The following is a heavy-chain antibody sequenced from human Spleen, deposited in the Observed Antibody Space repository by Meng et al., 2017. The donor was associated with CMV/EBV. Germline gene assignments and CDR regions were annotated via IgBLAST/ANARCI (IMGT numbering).Heavy chain of an antibody. CDR2: NNNRGRK. V-gene: IGHV4-4*02. D-gene: IGHD2-21*01. J-gene: IGHJ5*02. Sequence: IRSTKGRRRVGEAQGKGEERIGENNNRGRKNKRRNKKSRETITVEKSKNQFSLKLSSVTAADTAVYYCARAPLVIALLGHWFDPWGQGTLVTVSS. CDR1: IRSTKG. CDR3: ARAPLVIALLGHWFDP.